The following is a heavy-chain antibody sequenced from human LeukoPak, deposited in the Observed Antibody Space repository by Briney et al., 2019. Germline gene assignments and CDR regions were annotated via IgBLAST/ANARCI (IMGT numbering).Heavy chain of an antibody. V-gene: IGHV3-11*01. CDR3: ARGGSGRITIFGVAPPGRMDV. J-gene: IGHJ6*02. CDR2: ISSSGSTI. Sequence: GGSLRLSCAASGFTFSDYYMSWIRQAPGKGLEWVSYISSSGSTIYYADSVKGRFTISRDNAKNSLYLQMNSLRAEDTAVYYRARGGSGRITIFGVAPPGRMDVWGQGTTVTVSS. CDR1: GFTFSDYY. D-gene: IGHD3-3*01.